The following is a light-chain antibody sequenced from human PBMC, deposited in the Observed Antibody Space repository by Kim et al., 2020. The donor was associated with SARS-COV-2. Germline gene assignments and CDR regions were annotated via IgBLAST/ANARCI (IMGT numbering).Light chain of an antibody. V-gene: IGKV1-6*01. CDR2: GAS. CDR1: QTVGNG. CDR3: LEDYNYSRT. Sequence: ASVGDRVTITCRASQTVGNGLGWYQQKAGRAPKLLIYGASSLQSGVPSRFSGSGSGTDFTLTVSSLQPDDFATYFCLEDYNYSRTFGGGTKVDIK. J-gene: IGKJ4*01.